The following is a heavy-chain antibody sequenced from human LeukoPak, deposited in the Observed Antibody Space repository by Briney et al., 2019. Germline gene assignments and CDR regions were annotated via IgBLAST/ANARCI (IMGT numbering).Heavy chain of an antibody. CDR3: AREYYDSNKAPAFDI. J-gene: IGHJ3*02. V-gene: IGHV4-59*12. D-gene: IGHD3-22*01. Sequence: SETLSLTCTVSGVSISSYYWSWLRQPPGKGLEGVGYIYYSGSTNYNPSLKSRVTISVDTSKNQFSLKLSSVTAADTAVYYCAREYYDSNKAPAFDIWGQGTMVTVSS. CDR1: GVSISSYY. CDR2: IYYSGST.